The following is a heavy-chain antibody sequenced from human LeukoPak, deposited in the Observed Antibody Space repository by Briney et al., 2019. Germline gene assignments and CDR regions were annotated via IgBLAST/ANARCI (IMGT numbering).Heavy chain of an antibody. J-gene: IGHJ3*02. CDR2: ISGSGGTT. D-gene: IGHD6-13*01. CDR1: GFTFSSYA. V-gene: IGHV3-23*01. Sequence: GGSLRLSCAASGFTFSSYAMSWVRQAAGKGLEWVSVISGSGGTTYYTDSVKGRFTISRDNSKNTLYLQMNSLRAEDTAVYYCAKDPDSSLLDAFDIWGQGTMVTVSS. CDR3: AKDPDSSLLDAFDI.